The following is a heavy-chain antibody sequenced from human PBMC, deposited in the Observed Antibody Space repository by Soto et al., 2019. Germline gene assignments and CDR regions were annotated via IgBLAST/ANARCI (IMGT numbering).Heavy chain of an antibody. V-gene: IGHV4-31*03. Sequence: SETLSLTCTVSGGSISSGGYYWSWIRQHPGKGLEWIGYIYYSGSTYYNPSLKSRVTISVDTSKNQFSLKLCSVTAADTAVYYCARGGADDVMITFGGVIAWGQGTLVTVSS. J-gene: IGHJ5*02. D-gene: IGHD3-16*02. CDR2: IYYSGST. CDR1: GGSISSGGYY. CDR3: ARGGADDVMITFGGVIA.